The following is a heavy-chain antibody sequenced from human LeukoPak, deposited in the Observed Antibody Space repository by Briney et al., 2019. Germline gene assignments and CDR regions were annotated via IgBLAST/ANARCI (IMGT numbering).Heavy chain of an antibody. CDR1: GYTLTGYY. CDR2: ISAYNGNT. Sequence: ASVKVSCKASGYTLTGYYMHWVRQAPGQGLEWMGWISAYNGNTNYAQKLQGRVTMTTDTSTSTAYMELRSLRSDDTAVYYCARDSYYYMDVWGKGTTVTVSS. J-gene: IGHJ6*03. CDR3: ARDSYYYMDV. V-gene: IGHV1-18*04.